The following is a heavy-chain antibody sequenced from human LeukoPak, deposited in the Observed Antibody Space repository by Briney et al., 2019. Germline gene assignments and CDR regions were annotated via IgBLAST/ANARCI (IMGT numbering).Heavy chain of an antibody. CDR2: INHSGST. J-gene: IGHJ4*02. Sequence: PSETLSLTCAVYGGSFSGYYWSWIRQPPGKGLEWIGEINHSGSTNYNPSLKSRVTISVDTSKNQFSLKLSSVTAAGTAVYYCARERGRWDFDYWGQGTLVTVSS. CDR3: ARERGRWDFDY. CDR1: GGSFSGYY. V-gene: IGHV4-34*01. D-gene: IGHD1-26*01.